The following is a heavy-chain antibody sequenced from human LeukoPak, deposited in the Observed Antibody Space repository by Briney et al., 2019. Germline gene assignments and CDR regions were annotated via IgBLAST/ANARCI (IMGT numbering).Heavy chain of an antibody. Sequence: GGSLRLSCAASGFTFSSYWMHWVRQAPGKGLVWVSRINSDGSSTSYADSVKGRFTISRDNAKNSLYLQMNSLRAEDTAVYYCARVDGWVRYYYYYYMDVWGKGTTVTVSS. CDR1: GFTFSSYW. D-gene: IGHD3-9*01. V-gene: IGHV3-74*01. J-gene: IGHJ6*03. CDR2: INSDGSST. CDR3: ARVDGWVRYYYYYYMDV.